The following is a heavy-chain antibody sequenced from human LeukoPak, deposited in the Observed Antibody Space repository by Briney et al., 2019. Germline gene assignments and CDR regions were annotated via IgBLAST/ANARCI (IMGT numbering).Heavy chain of an antibody. CDR3: ARDSSTGGHSYNWFEP. CDR1: GGSISSYY. D-gene: IGHD2-8*02. CDR2: IDSSGST. Sequence: PSETLSLTCTVSGGSISSYYWTWIRQPAGKGLEWIGRIDSSGSTNYNPFLKSRVTISVDTSKNQFSLRLSSVTAADTAVYYCARDSSTGGHSYNWFEPWGQGTLVTVSS. J-gene: IGHJ5*02. V-gene: IGHV4-4*07.